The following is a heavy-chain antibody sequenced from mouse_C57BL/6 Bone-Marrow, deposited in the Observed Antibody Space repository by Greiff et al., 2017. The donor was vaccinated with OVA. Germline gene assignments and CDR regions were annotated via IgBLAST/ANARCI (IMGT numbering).Heavy chain of an antibody. V-gene: IGHV14-2*01. D-gene: IGHD1-1*01. CDR2: IDPEDGET. J-gene: IGHJ1*03. CDR1: GFNIKDYY. Sequence: EVKLQESGAELVKPGASVKLSCTASGFNIKDYYMHWVKHRTEQGLEWIGRIDPEDGETKYAPKFQGKATITADTSSNTAYLQLSSLTSEDTAVYYCARRVLRTTYFDVWGTGTTVTVSS. CDR3: ARRVLRTTYFDV.